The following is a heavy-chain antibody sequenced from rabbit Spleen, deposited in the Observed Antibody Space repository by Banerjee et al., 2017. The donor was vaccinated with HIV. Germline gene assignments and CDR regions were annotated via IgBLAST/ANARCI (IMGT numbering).Heavy chain of an antibody. Sequence: QEQLVESGGDLVKPGASLTLTCTASGFSFSNSYYMCWVRQAPGKGLEWIACIYTGSSGSTYYASWAKGRFTISKPSSTTVTLQMTSLTAADTATYFCARDNGSGDYIDVYFDLWGQGTLVTVS. CDR2: IYTGSSGST. D-gene: IGHD1-1*01. V-gene: IGHV1S45*01. CDR3: ARDNGSGDYIDVYFDL. CDR1: GFSFSNSYY. J-gene: IGHJ4*01.